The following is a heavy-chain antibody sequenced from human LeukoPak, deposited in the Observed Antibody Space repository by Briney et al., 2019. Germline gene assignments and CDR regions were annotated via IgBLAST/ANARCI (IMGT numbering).Heavy chain of an antibody. D-gene: IGHD1-1*01. J-gene: IGHJ3*02. CDR3: AKSLFTSATGTGRALHI. CDR1: GFTFSKFP. V-gene: IGHV3-23*01. CDR2: ISASGDVT. Sequence: PGGSLRLSCAASGFTFSKFPMGWVRQAPGRGLEWVSAISASGDVTFYADSLRGRFTISRDNSESTLYLQMNGLRAEDTAIFYCAKSLFTSATGTGRALHIWGQGTRVTVSS.